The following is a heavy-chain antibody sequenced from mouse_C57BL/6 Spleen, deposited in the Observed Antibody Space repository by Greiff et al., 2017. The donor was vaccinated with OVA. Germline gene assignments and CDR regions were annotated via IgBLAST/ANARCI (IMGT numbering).Heavy chain of an antibody. CDR2: IRLKSDNYAT. CDR1: GFTFSNYW. Sequence: EVKLMESGGGLVQPGGSMKLSCVASGFTFSNYWMNWVRQSPEKGLEWVAQIRLKSDNYATHYAESVKGRFTISRDDSKSSVYLQMNNLRAEDTGIDYCTGVSTTVVATPHWGQGTTLTVSS. D-gene: IGHD1-1*01. V-gene: IGHV6-3*01. CDR3: TGVSTTVVATPH. J-gene: IGHJ2*01.